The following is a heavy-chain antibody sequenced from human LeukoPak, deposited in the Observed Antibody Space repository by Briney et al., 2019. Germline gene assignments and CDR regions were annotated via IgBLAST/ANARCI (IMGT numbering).Heavy chain of an antibody. CDR1: GGSFIGYY. J-gene: IGHJ5*02. CDR2: INHSGST. D-gene: IGHD6-19*01. Sequence: PSETLSLTCAVYGGSFIGYYWSWIRQPPGKGLEWIGEINHSGSTNYNPSLKSRVTISVDTSKNQFSLKLSSVTAADTAVYYCALGARRLIAVAGTVGWFDPWGQGTLVTVSS. CDR3: ALGARRLIAVAGTVGWFDP. V-gene: IGHV4-34*01.